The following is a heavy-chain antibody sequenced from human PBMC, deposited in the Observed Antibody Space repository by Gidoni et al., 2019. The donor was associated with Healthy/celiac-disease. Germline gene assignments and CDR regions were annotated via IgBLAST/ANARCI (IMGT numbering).Heavy chain of an antibody. D-gene: IGHD4-17*01. V-gene: IGHV3-21*01. CDR1: GFTFSSYS. J-gene: IGHJ6*02. CDR2: ISSSSSYI. CDR3: ARGGIYGDYSRSYYYGMDV. Sequence: EVQLVESGGGLVKPGGSLRLYCAASGFTFSSYSMNWVRQAPGKGLEWVSSISSSSSYIYDADSVKGRFTISRDNAKNSLYLQMNSLRAEDTAVYYCARGGIYGDYSRSYYYGMDVWGQGTTVTVSS.